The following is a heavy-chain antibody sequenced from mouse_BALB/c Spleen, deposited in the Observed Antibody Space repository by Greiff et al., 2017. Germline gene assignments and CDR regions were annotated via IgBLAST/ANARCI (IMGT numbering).Heavy chain of an antibody. CDR1: GFTFSSFG. D-gene: IGHD4-1*01. Sequence: EVQLQQSGGGLVQPGGSRKLSCAASGFTFSSFGMHWVRQAPEKGLEWVAYISSGSSTIYYADTVKGRFTISRDNPKNTLFLQMTSLRSEDTAMYYCARGGGTLDYWGQGTSVTVSS. CDR2: ISSGSSTI. J-gene: IGHJ4*01. V-gene: IGHV5-17*02. CDR3: ARGGGTLDY.